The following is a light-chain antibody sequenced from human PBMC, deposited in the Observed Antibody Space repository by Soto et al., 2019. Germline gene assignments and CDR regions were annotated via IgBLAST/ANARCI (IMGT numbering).Light chain of an antibody. CDR1: SGSIASNY. V-gene: IGLV6-57*02. CDR3: QSYDSSNHEVV. CDR2: EDN. J-gene: IGLJ2*01. Sequence: NFMLTQPHSVSASPGKTVTISCTGSSGSIASNYVQRYQQRPGSAPTTVIYEDNQRPSGVPDRFSGSIDSSSNSASLTISGLKTEDEADYYCQSYDSSNHEVVFGGGTKLTVL.